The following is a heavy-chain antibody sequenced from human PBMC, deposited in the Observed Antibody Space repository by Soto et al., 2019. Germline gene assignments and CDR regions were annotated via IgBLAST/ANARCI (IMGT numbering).Heavy chain of an antibody. CDR1: GFTFSSYS. Sequence: KTGGSLRLSCAASGFTFSSYSMNWVRQAPGKGLEWVSSISSSSSYIYYADSVKGRFTISRDNAKNSLYLQMNSLRAEDTAVYYCARDPPLWTPFGYYYGMDVWGQGTTVTVSS. V-gene: IGHV3-21*01. CDR2: ISSSSSYI. CDR3: ARDPPLWTPFGYYYGMDV. J-gene: IGHJ6*02. D-gene: IGHD3-16*01.